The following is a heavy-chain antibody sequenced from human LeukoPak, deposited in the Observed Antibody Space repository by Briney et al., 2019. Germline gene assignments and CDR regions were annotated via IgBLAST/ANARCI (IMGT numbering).Heavy chain of an antibody. D-gene: IGHD3-3*02. V-gene: IGHV3-21*01. Sequence: GGSLRLSCAASGFTFSSYSMNWVRQAPGKGLEWVSSISSSSSYIYYADSVKGRFTISRDNAKNSLYLQMNSLRAEDTAVYYCAKDSLAIPSSPAFDYWGQGTLVTVSS. J-gene: IGHJ4*02. CDR1: GFTFSSYS. CDR2: ISSSSSYI. CDR3: AKDSLAIPSSPAFDY.